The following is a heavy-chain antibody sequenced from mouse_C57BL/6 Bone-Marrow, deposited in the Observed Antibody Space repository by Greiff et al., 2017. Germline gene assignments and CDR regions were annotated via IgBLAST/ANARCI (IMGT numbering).Heavy chain of an antibody. CDR1: GYSITSGYY. D-gene: IGHD2-3*01. Sequence: VQLQQSGPGLVKPSQSLSLTCSVTGYSITSGYYWNWIRQFPGNKLEWMGYISYDGSNNYNPSLKNRISITRDTSKNQFFLKLNSVTTEDTATYYCARDDGYDAMDYWGQGTSVTVSS. CDR3: ARDDGYDAMDY. J-gene: IGHJ4*01. V-gene: IGHV3-6*01. CDR2: ISYDGSN.